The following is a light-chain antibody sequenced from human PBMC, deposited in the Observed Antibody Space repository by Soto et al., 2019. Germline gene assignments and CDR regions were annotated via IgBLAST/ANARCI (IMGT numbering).Light chain of an antibody. V-gene: IGLV2-18*01. CDR3: SLYISGSTYV. CDR2: EVN. CDR1: SGDVGSYNR. Sequence: QSALTQPPSVSGSPGQSVTISCTGTSGDVGSYNRLSWYQQPPGTAPKLIMYEVNTRPSGVPDRFSGSKSGSTASLTISGLQAEDEADYYCSLYISGSTYVFGTGTKV. J-gene: IGLJ1*01.